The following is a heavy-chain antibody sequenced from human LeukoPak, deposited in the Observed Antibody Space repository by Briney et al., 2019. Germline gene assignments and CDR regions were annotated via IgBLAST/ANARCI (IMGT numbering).Heavy chain of an antibody. CDR1: GGTFSSYT. J-gene: IGHJ1*01. CDR3: ARDQPRRWLQFNPQLSHPLDN. CDR2: IIPILGIA. V-gene: IGHV1-69*04. D-gene: IGHD5-24*01. Sequence: GSSVKVSCKASGGTFSSYTISWVPQAPGQGLEWMGRIIPILGIANYAQKFQGRVTITADKSTSTAYMELSSLRSEDTTVYYCARDQPRRWLQFNPQLSHPLDNRGKDTLVPVSS.